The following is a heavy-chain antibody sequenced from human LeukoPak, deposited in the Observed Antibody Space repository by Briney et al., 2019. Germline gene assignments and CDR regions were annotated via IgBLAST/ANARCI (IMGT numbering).Heavy chain of an antibody. CDR3: ARYGDYGGRGAY. Sequence: GGSLRLSCAASGFTFDDYAMHWVRQAPGKGLEWVSGISWNSGSIGYADSVKGRFTISRDNAKNSLYLQMNSLRAEDTAVYYCARYGDYGGRGAYWGQGTLVTVSS. D-gene: IGHD4-17*01. J-gene: IGHJ4*02. CDR1: GFTFDDYA. V-gene: IGHV3-9*01. CDR2: ISWNSGSI.